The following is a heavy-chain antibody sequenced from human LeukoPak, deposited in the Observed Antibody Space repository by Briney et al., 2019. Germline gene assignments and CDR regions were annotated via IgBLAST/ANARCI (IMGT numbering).Heavy chain of an antibody. CDR2: INHSGST. V-gene: IGHV4-34*01. Sequence: SETLSLTCAVYGGSFSGYYWSWIRQPPGKGLEWIGEINHSGSTYYNPSLKSRVTISVDRSKNQFSLKLSSVTAADTAVYYCARGVGATHENAFDIWGQGTMVTVSS. CDR1: GGSFSGYY. J-gene: IGHJ3*02. CDR3: ARGVGATHENAFDI. D-gene: IGHD1-26*01.